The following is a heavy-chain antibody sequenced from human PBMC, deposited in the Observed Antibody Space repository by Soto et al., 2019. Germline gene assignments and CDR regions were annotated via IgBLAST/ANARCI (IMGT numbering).Heavy chain of an antibody. D-gene: IGHD3-3*01. J-gene: IGHJ6*02. CDR3: AKDATHNYDFWSGYVYGMDV. Sequence: ESGGGLVQPGGSLRLSCSASGFTFSTYAMTWVRQAPGKGLEWVSSISGSGGRTYHADSVKGRFAISRDNSKNTLHLQMNSLRAEDTAIYYCAKDATHNYDFWSGYVYGMDVWGQGTTVTVSS. CDR2: ISGSGGRT. V-gene: IGHV3-23*01. CDR1: GFTFSTYA.